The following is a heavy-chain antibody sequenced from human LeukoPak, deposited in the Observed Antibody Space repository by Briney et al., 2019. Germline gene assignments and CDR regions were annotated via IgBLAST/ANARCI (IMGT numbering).Heavy chain of an antibody. CDR1: GFTFSSYS. J-gene: IGHJ4*02. Sequence: PGGSLRLSCAASGFTFSSYSMNWVRQAPGKGLEWVSYISSSSTIYYADSVKGRFTISRDNAKNSLYLQMNSLRAEDTAVYYCARVFSDRGYWGQGTLVTVSS. D-gene: IGHD3-16*02. V-gene: IGHV3-48*01. CDR2: ISSSSTI. CDR3: ARVFSDRGY.